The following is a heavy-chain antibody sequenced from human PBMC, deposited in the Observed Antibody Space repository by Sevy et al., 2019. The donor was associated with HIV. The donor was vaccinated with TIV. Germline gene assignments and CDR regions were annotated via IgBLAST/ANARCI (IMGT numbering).Heavy chain of an antibody. CDR1: GFPFSSYE. D-gene: IGHD4-17*01. V-gene: IGHV3-48*03. J-gene: IGHJ4*02. CDR2: ITNSGTTK. CDR3: ARDLPPSATTVAHFDC. Sequence: GGSLRLSCTASGFPFSSYEMNWVRQAPGKGLEWVSYITNSGTTKYYSDTVRGRFTISRDNARTSLHLQMNSLRAEDTAVYYCARDLPPSATTVAHFDCWGQGTLVTVSS.